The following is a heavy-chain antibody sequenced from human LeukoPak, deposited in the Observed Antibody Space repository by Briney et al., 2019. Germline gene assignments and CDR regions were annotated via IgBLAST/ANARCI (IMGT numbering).Heavy chain of an antibody. D-gene: IGHD5-12*01. CDR3: AKDRVVATIQVMYNWFDP. CDR2: ISGSGGST. CDR1: GFTFSSYG. Sequence: QTGGSLRLSCAASGFTFSSYGMSWVRQAPGKGLEWVSAISGSGGSTYYADSVKGRFTISRDNSKNTLYLQMNSLRAEDTAVYYCAKDRVVATIQVMYNWFDPWGQGTLVTVSS. J-gene: IGHJ5*02. V-gene: IGHV3-23*01.